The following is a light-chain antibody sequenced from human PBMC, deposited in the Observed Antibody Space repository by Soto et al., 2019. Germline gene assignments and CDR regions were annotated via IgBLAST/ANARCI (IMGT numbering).Light chain of an antibody. Sequence: EIIMTQSPVTLSASPGERATLSCRASQSVSSNLAWYQQKPGQAPRLLIYGASTRATGIPARFSGSGSGTEFTLTISSLQSEDFALYYCQQYDNWPPYTFGQGTKLEIK. V-gene: IGKV3-15*01. CDR3: QQYDNWPPYT. CDR1: QSVSSN. CDR2: GAS. J-gene: IGKJ2*01.